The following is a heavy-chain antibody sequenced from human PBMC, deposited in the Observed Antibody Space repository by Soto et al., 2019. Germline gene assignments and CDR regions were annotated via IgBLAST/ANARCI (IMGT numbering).Heavy chain of an antibody. J-gene: IGHJ2*01. D-gene: IGHD1-26*01. CDR3: ARRATISAGYFDL. CDR2: IKQDGSER. CDR1: VFTFSNYW. Sequence: GGSLRLSCAASVFTFSNYWMSWVRQAPGKGLEWVANIKQDGSERNYRDSVKGRLTISRDNAYNSLYLQMNSLRAEDTAVYYCARRATISAGYFDLWGRDTLVT. V-gene: IGHV3-7*01.